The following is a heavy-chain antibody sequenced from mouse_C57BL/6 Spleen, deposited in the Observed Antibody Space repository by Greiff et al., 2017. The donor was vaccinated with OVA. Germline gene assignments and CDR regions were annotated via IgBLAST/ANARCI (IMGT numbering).Heavy chain of an antibody. V-gene: IGHV1-62-2*01. CDR3: ARHAPIYYDFDGGFAY. J-gene: IGHJ3*01. CDR1: GYTFTEYT. CDR2: FYPGSGSI. D-gene: IGHD2-4*01. Sequence: VQLKESGAELVKPGASVKLSCKASGYTFTEYTIHWVKQRSGQGLEWIGWFYPGSGSIKYNEKFKDKATLTADKSSSTVYMELSRLTSEDSAVYFCARHAPIYYDFDGGFAYWGQGTLVTVSA.